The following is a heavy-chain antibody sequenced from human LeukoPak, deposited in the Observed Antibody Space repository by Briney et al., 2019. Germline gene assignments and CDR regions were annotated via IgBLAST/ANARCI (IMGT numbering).Heavy chain of an antibody. V-gene: IGHV4-39*01. CDR3: ARLEDRITIFGDAFDI. D-gene: IGHD3-3*01. CDR2: IYYSGST. CDR1: GGSISSSDYY. Sequence: PSETLSLTCTVSGGSISSSDYYWGWIRQLPGKGLEWIGSIYYSGSTYHNPSLKSRVTISVDTSKNQFSLKLSSVTAADTAVYYCARLEDRITIFGDAFDIWGQGTMVTVSS. J-gene: IGHJ3*02.